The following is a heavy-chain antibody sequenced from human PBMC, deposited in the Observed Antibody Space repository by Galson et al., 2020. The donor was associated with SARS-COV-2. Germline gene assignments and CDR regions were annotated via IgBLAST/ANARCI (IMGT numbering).Heavy chain of an antibody. D-gene: IGHD2-21*02. CDR1: GFTFSSYG. V-gene: IGHV3-30*18. CDR2: ISYDGSNK. Sequence: GGSLRLSCAASGFTFSSYGMHWVRQAPGKGLEWGAAISYDGSNKYYADSVKGRFTIARDNSKNTLYLQLNSLRAEDTAVYYCAKAPGIVVVTATHPSDYWGQGTLVTVSS. CDR3: AKAPGIVVVTATHPSDY. J-gene: IGHJ4*02.